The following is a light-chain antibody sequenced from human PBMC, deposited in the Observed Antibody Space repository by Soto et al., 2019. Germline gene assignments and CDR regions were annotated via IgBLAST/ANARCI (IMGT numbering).Light chain of an antibody. J-gene: IGLJ1*01. CDR1: SSDVGGYKY. V-gene: IGLV2-14*01. CDR2: EVS. Sequence: QSALTQPASESGSPGQSITISCSGTSSDVGGYKYVSWYQQHPGKAPKLMIYEVSNRPSGVSDRFSGSKSGNTASLTISGLQAEDEADYYCCSYTSSTTYVFGTGTKVTVL. CDR3: CSYTSSTTYV.